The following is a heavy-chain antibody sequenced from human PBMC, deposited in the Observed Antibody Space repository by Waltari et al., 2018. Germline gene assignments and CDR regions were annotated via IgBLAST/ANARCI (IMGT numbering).Heavy chain of an antibody. D-gene: IGHD3-3*01. J-gene: IGHJ6*02. V-gene: IGHV1-2*02. Sequence: QVQLVQSGAAVKKPGASVKVSCRASGYTFTADSTPWVRQAPGLGLEWMGWISTNSGGTSYAQRFQGRVTMTRDTSISTPYMELNSLTCDDTAIYYCARQRVKTLDFWGQGTTVTVSS. CDR1: GYTFTADS. CDR3: ARQRVKTLDF. CDR2: ISTNSGGT.